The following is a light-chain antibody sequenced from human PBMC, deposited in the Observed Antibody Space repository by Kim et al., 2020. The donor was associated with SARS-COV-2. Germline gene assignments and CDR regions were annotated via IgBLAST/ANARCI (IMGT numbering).Light chain of an antibody. CDR3: QQYDTYHT. CDR2: KAS. Sequence: LSASVGDSVTITCRASQKINNWLAWYQLRPGRAPKLLIYKASNLESGVPSRFSGSGSGTEFTLTIYSLQPDDFATYYCQQYDTYHTFGQGTKLEI. V-gene: IGKV1-5*03. CDR1: QKINNW. J-gene: IGKJ2*01.